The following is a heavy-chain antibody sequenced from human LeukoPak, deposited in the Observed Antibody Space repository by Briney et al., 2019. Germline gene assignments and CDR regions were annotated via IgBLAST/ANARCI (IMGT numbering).Heavy chain of an antibody. CDR2: ISSSGSYT. V-gene: IGHV3-11*06. J-gene: IGHJ4*02. CDR1: GFFFSDYY. Sequence: SGGSLRLSCAASGFFFSDYYMSWIRQAPGKGLDWVSYISSSGSYTNYADSVKGRFTISRDNAKNSLYLQVNSLRAEDTAVYYCARVTANYVIDYWGQGTLVTVSS. CDR3: ARVTANYVIDY. D-gene: IGHD4/OR15-4a*01.